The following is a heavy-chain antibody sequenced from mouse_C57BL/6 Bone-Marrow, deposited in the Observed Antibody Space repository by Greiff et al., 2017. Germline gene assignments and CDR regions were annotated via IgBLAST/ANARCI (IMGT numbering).Heavy chain of an antibody. CDR1: GYTFTDYY. Sequence: QVQLQQSGAELVRPGASVKLSCKASGYTFTDYYINWVKQRPGQGLEWIARIYPGSGNTYYNEKFKGKATLTAEKSSSTAYMKLSSLTSEDSAVYFCAREGYYSPYWYFEVCGTRTPLTVSS. CDR2: IYPGSGNT. J-gene: IGHJ1*03. CDR3: AREGYYSPYWYFEV. D-gene: IGHD1-1*01. V-gene: IGHV1-76*01.